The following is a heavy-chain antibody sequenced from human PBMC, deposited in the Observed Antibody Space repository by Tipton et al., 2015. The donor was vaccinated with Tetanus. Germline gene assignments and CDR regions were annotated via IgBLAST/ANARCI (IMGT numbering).Heavy chain of an antibody. V-gene: IGHV3-23*01. CDR2: LSHDGGNI. CDR1: GFTFSHFA. J-gene: IGHJ5*02. Sequence: SLRLSCVASGFTFSHFAVSWVRRAPGRGLEWVSSLSHDGGNIYYADFARGRFTISRDNSKNTLFLQMDDLRAEDTAVYYCAKALGSSAWYGTWGQGTLVTVSS. CDR3: AKALGSSAWYGT. D-gene: IGHD6-13*01.